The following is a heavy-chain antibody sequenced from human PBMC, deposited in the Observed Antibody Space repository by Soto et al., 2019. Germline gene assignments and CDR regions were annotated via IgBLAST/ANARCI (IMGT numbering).Heavy chain of an antibody. CDR1: GYTLTELS. V-gene: IGHV1-24*01. D-gene: IGHD3-10*01. CDR3: AVNVLLWFGETQIDY. Sequence: GASVKVSCKVSGYTLTELSMHWVRQAPGKGLEWMGGFDPEDGETIYAQKFQGRVTMTEDTSTDTAYMELSSLRSEDTAVYYCAVNVLLWFGETQIDYWGQGTLVTVSS. J-gene: IGHJ4*02. CDR2: FDPEDGET.